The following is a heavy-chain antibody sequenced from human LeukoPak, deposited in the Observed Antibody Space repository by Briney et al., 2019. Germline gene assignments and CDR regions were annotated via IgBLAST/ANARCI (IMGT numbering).Heavy chain of an antibody. D-gene: IGHD5-12*01. V-gene: IGHV3-53*01. CDR2: IFGGGPT. CDR3: ILATIGRSLDY. Sequence: GGSLRLSCEASGFTVSGNYMSWVRQAPGKGLEWVSVIFGGGPTHYAASMKQGFTIFSTDSKKTLSLLMISLRVDDTAVYYCILATIGRSLDYWGQGTLVTVSP. J-gene: IGHJ4*02. CDR1: GFTVSGNY.